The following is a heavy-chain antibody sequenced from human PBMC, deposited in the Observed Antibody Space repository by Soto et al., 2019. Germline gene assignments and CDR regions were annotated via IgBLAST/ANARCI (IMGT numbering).Heavy chain of an antibody. V-gene: IGHV1-69*11. J-gene: IGHJ6*02. CDR1: GGTFSSSG. CDR2: IVPSLDTT. Sequence: SVKVSCKASGGTFSSSGFSWVRQAPGQGLEWMGMIVPSLDTTNYAQKFQARVTITADEVTSTAYMELRSLRSEDTAVYYCARWPQPRYTADPYAVDVWGQGTRVTVSS. CDR3: ARWPQPRYTADPYAVDV. D-gene: IGHD3-16*02.